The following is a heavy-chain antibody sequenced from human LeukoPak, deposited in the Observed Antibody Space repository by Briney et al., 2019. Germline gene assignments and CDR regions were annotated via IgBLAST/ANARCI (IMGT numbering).Heavy chain of an antibody. CDR2: ISSSGSTI. D-gene: IGHD3-22*01. Sequence: PGGSLRLSCAASGFTFSSYTMNWVRQAPGKGLEWVSYISSSGSTIYYADSVKGRLTISRDNVKNSLYLRMNSLRAEDTAVYYCARDDISTGYSLFDYWGQGTLVIVPS. V-gene: IGHV3-48*01. CDR1: GFTFSSYT. J-gene: IGHJ4*02. CDR3: ARDDISTGYSLFDY.